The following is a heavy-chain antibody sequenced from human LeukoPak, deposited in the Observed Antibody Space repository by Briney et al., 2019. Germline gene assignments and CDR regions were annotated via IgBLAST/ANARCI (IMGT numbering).Heavy chain of an antibody. CDR1: GGSISSYY. D-gene: IGHD6-19*01. J-gene: IGHJ4*02. V-gene: IGHV4-59*01. CDR2: IYYSGST. Sequence: SETLSLTCTVSGGSISSYYWSWIRRPPGKGLEWIGYIYYSGSTNYNPSLKSRVTISVDTSKNQFSLKLSSVTAADTAVYYCARRRSSGRAYYFDYWGQGTLVTVSS. CDR3: ARRRSSGRAYYFDY.